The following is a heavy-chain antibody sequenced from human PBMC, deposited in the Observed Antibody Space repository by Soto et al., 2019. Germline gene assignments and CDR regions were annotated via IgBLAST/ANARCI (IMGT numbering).Heavy chain of an antibody. J-gene: IGHJ3*02. CDR2: IYYSGST. CDR3: ARQGLATMGAFDI. D-gene: IGHD5-12*01. V-gene: IGHV4-39*01. CDR1: GGSISSSSYY. Sequence: QLQLQESGPGLVKPSETLSLTCTVSGGSISSSSYYWGWIRQPPGKGLEWIGSIYYSGSTYYNPSRKSRVTRSVDTSKNQCSLKLSSVTAADTAVYYCARQGLATMGAFDIWGQGTMVTVSS.